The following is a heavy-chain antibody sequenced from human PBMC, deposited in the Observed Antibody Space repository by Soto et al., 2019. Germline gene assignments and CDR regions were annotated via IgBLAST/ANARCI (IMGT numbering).Heavy chain of an antibody. CDR2: ICSGGST. CDR1: GFTVNSNY. CDR3: ARGGEAAAAGAY. V-gene: IGHV3-53*01. D-gene: IGHD6-25*01. Sequence: TVGSLRLSCAASGFTVNSNYMSWVRQPPGKGLEWVSVICSGGSTYYADSVKGRFTISRDNAKNTLFLQMKRLRAEDTAVYYCARGGEAAAAGAYWGQGTLVTVSS. J-gene: IGHJ4*02.